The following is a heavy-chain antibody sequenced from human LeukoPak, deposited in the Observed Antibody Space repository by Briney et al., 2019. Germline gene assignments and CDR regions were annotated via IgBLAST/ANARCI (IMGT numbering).Heavy chain of an antibody. D-gene: IGHD1-26*01. CDR2: IYSGGNT. CDR1: GFTVSTTY. Sequence: PGGSLRLSCPASGFTVSTTYMTWVRQAPGKGLEWVSVIYSGGNTYHTDSVKGRFTIFRDNSENTLYLQMNSLRAEDTAVYYCASNGGNSGTFLQLDYWGQGTLVTVSS. J-gene: IGHJ4*02. CDR3: ASNGGNSGTFLQLDY. V-gene: IGHV3-66*02.